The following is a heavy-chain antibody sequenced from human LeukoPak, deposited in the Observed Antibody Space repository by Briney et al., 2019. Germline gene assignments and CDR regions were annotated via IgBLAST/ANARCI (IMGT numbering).Heavy chain of an antibody. J-gene: IGHJ4*02. D-gene: IGHD6-19*01. CDR3: ARPWETLAGFLDY. V-gene: IGHV3-30*04. Sequence: GGSLRLSCAASGFTFSSYAMHWVRQAPGKGLEWVAVISYDGSNKYYADSVKGRFTISRDNSKNTLYLQMNSLRAEDTAVYYCARPWETLAGFLDYWGQGTLVTVSS. CDR2: ISYDGSNK. CDR1: GFTFSSYA.